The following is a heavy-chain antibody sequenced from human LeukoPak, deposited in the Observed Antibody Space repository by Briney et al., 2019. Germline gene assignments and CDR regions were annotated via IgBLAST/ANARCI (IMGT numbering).Heavy chain of an antibody. CDR2: IHNDGST. V-gene: IGHV3-53*01. CDR1: GFIVSSNY. J-gene: IGHJ4*02. CDR3: AALARDY. Sequence: GGSLRLSCAASGFIVSSNYMTWVRQAPGKGLEWVSFIHNDGSTYYADSVKGRFTISRDNSKNTLYFQMNSLTVEDTAVYYCAALARDYWGQGTLVTVSS. D-gene: IGHD3-3*02.